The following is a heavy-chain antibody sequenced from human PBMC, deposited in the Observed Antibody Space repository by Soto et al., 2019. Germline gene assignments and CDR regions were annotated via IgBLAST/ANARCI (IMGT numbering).Heavy chain of an antibody. J-gene: IGHJ4*02. CDR3: ARHSHSMIVVVITAFDY. CDR2: FFIGGNT. Sequence: IRKPPGKGLEWIASFFIGGNTYYNPSLESRVTISMDTSKNQFSLKLSSVTAADTAVYYCARHSHSMIVVVITAFDYWGQGALVTVSS. D-gene: IGHD3-22*01. V-gene: IGHV4-39*01.